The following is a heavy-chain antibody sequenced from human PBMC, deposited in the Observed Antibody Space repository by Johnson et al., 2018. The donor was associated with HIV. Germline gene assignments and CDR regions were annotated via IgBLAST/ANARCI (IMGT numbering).Heavy chain of an antibody. V-gene: IGHV3-74*02. J-gene: IGHJ3*02. CDR3: ARGLDYYDSSGFRSASFDI. Sequence: VQLVESGGGVVRPGGSLRLSCAASGFTFDDYGMSWVRQATGKGLVWVSRIRNDGSATTYADSVKGRFTIYSDNSRNALYLQMNSLRAEDTAVYYCARGLDYYDSSGFRSASFDIWGQGTMVIVSP. D-gene: IGHD3-22*01. CDR1: GFTFDDYG. CDR2: IRNDGSAT.